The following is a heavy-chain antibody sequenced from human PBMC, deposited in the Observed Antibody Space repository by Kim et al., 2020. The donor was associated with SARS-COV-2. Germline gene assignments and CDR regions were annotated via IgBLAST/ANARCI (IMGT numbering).Heavy chain of an antibody. Sequence: GGSLRLSCAASGFTVSSNYMSWVRQAPGKGLEWVSVIYSGGSTYYADSVKGRFTISRDNSKNTLYLQMNSLRAEDTAVYYCARAAYSSSSWYYYYGMDVWGQGTTVTVSS. V-gene: IGHV3-53*01. CDR2: IYSGGST. CDR1: GFTVSSNY. D-gene: IGHD6-6*01. J-gene: IGHJ6*02. CDR3: ARAAYSSSSWYYYYGMDV.